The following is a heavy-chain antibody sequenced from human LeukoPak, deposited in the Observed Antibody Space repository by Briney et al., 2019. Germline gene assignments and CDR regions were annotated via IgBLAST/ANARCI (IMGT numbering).Heavy chain of an antibody. D-gene: IGHD3-22*01. CDR3: ARAGYYYDSSGYHYYFDY. J-gene: IGHJ4*02. CDR1: GGSISSYY. Sequence: SETLSLTCTVSGGSISSYYWSWIRQPPGKGLEWIGDIYYSGSTNYNPSLKSRVTISVDTSKNQFSLKLSSVTAADTAVYYCARAGYYYDSSGYHYYFDYWGQGTLVTVSS. CDR2: IYYSGST. V-gene: IGHV4-59*01.